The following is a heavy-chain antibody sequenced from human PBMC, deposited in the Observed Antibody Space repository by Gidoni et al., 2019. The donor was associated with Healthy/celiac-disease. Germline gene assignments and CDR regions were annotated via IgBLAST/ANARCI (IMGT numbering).Heavy chain of an antibody. Sequence: QVQLVQSGAEVKKPGASVKVSCKASGYTFTSYYMHWVRQAPGQGLEWMGIINPSGGSTSYAQKFQGRVTMTRDTSTSTVYMELSSLRSEDTAVYYCARDLVGYYYDSSGYNWFDPWGQGTLVTVSS. J-gene: IGHJ5*02. D-gene: IGHD3-22*01. CDR1: GYTFTSYY. CDR3: ARDLVGYYYDSSGYNWFDP. CDR2: INPSGGST. V-gene: IGHV1-46*01.